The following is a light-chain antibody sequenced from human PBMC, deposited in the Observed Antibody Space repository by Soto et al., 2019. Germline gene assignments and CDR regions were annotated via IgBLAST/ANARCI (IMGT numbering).Light chain of an antibody. CDR2: EVT. Sequence: QSALTQPPSSSGSPGQSVTISCTGTSSDVGGHNFVSWYQQLLGKAPKFLIYEVTKRPSGVPDRFSGYKSGITASLTVSGLQADDESYYCCSAYAGNNNPVIFGGGTKLTVL. V-gene: IGLV2-8*01. CDR3: SAYAGNNNPVI. CDR1: SSDVGGHNF. J-gene: IGLJ2*01.